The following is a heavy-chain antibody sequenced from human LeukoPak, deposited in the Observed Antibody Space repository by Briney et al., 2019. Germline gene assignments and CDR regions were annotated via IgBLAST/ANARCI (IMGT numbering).Heavy chain of an antibody. CDR1: GFTFSDYY. CDR2: ISNSGNNI. CDR3: ARARGSYSFDC. J-gene: IGHJ4*02. D-gene: IGHD1-26*01. V-gene: IGHV3-11*04. Sequence: KTGGSLRLSCAASGFTFSDYYMSWIRQAPGKGLEWVSYISNSGNNIYYADSVKGRFTISRDNAKNSLYLQMNSLRAEDAAVYCSARARGSYSFDCWGQGTLVTVSS.